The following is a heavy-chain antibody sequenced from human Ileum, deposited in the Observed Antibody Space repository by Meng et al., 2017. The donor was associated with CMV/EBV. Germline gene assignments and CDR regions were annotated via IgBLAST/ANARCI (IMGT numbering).Heavy chain of an antibody. D-gene: IGHD6-13*01. CDR2: IYYSGST. J-gene: IGHJ4*02. V-gene: IGHV4-59*01. CDR3: ARGYRSSWSPFDC. CDR1: GDSISSSY. Sequence: SETLSLTCTVSGDSISSSYWNWIRQPPGKGLEWIGYIYYSGSTNSNPSLKSRVTISVDTSKNQFSLKLSSVTAADTAVYYCARGYRSSWSPFDCWGQGILVTVSS.